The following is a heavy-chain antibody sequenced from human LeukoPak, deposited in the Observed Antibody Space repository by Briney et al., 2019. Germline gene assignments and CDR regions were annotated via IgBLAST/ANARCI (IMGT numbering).Heavy chain of an antibody. J-gene: IGHJ4*02. CDR2: IYYSGST. V-gene: IGHV4-59*01. D-gene: IGHD2-21*01. CDR1: GGSISSYY. Sequence: SEILSLTCTVSGGSISSYYWSWIRQPPGKGLEWIGYIYYSGSTNYNPSLKSRVTISVDTSKNQFSLKLSSVTAADTAVYYCARGPVFPYYFDYWGQGTLVTVSS. CDR3: ARGPVFPYYFDY.